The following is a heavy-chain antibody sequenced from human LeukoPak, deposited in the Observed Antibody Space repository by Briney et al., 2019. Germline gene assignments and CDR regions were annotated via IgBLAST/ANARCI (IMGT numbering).Heavy chain of an antibody. V-gene: IGHV4-39*07. J-gene: IGHJ4*02. CDR3: ARVQNTNFDY. D-gene: IGHD1-1*01. CDR2: LFYTGST. CDR1: GGSISNTNYY. Sequence: SETLSLTCNVSGGSISNTNYYWGWIRQSPGTGLDWIGSLFYTGSTYSNPSLKSRVTMSVDTSKNQFSLKLSSVTAADTAVYYCARVQNTNFDYRGQGTLVTVSS.